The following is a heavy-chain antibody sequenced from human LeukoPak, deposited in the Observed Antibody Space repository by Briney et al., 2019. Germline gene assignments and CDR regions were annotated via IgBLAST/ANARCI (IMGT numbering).Heavy chain of an antibody. CDR2: IDRDGSRI. Sequence: GGSLRLSCAVSGFTFSSYWMHWVRQAPGKGLVWVSRIDRDGSRINYADSVKGRFTISRDNGKNTLFLQMNSLRAEDTAVYYCAKSLAVSKETTKAGIDYWGQGALVTVSS. CDR1: GFTFSSYW. D-gene: IGHD1-26*01. J-gene: IGHJ4*02. V-gene: IGHV3-74*01. CDR3: AKSLAVSKETTKAGIDY.